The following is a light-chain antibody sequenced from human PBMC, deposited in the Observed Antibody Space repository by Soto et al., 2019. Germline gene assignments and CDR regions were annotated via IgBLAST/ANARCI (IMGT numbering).Light chain of an antibody. CDR3: QQYDDYPLT. J-gene: IGKJ4*01. Sequence: DIQMTQSPSTLSASVGDRVTITCRASQSVKSWLAWYQQKPGTAPKLLIYDASTLESGVPSRFSGSGSGTEFTLTISSLQPDDFATFYCQQYDDYPLTFGGGTKVEMK. CDR1: QSVKSW. V-gene: IGKV1-5*01. CDR2: DAS.